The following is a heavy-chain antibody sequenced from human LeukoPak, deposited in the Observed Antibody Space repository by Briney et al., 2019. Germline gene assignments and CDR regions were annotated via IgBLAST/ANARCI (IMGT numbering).Heavy chain of an antibody. CDR2: INPSGGST. Sequence: ASVKVSCKESGYTFTSYYMHWVRQAPGQGLEWMGIINPSGGSTSYAQKFQGRVTMTRDTSTSTVYMELSSLRSEDTAVYYCARDLYYYDSSGPPYYWGQGTLVTVSS. CDR1: GYTFTSYY. CDR3: ARDLYYYDSSGPPYY. D-gene: IGHD3-22*01. V-gene: IGHV1-46*01. J-gene: IGHJ4*02.